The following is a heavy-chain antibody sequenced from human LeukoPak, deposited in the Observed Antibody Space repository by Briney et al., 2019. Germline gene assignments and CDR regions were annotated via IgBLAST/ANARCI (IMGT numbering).Heavy chain of an antibody. CDR3: ARDPNGDYVGAFDF. Sequence: QTGGSLRLSCAASGFTFSKYALIWVRQAPGKGLEWVSAIRGSGGGTQYADAVKGRFTVSRDNSKNTLYLHMNSLRVDDTAVYFCARDPNGDYVGAFDFWGQGTMVNVSS. V-gene: IGHV3-23*01. CDR1: GFTFSKYA. J-gene: IGHJ3*01. CDR2: IRGSGGGT. D-gene: IGHD4-17*01.